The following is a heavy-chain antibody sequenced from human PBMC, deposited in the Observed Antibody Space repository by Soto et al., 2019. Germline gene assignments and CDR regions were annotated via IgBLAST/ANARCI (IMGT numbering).Heavy chain of an antibody. CDR2: IIPILGMA. D-gene: IGHD6-19*01. V-gene: IGHV1-69*04. Sequence: SVKVSCKASGGTFSSYTISWVRQAPGQGLEWMGRIIPILGMANYAQKFQGRVTITADKSTSTAYMELSSLRSEDTAVYYCARDGAVAGCFDYWGQGTLVTVSS. J-gene: IGHJ4*02. CDR1: GGTFSSYT. CDR3: ARDGAVAGCFDY.